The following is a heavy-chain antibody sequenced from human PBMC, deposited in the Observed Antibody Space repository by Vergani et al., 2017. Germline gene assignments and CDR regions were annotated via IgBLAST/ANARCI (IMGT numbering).Heavy chain of an antibody. Sequence: QVQLQQWGGGLLKPSETLSLTCVVNGGSFTSYHWTWIRQSPGEGLGWVGDIDHTGRPDYIPSLKSRHTMSVDKSRNQFSLTLNSVTATDTAIYFCARVNTETNGHLYYYYYMDVWGQGTAVTVS. D-gene: IGHD4-11*01. CDR1: GGSFTSYH. CDR3: ARVNTETNGHLYYYYYMDV. J-gene: IGHJ6*03. V-gene: IGHV4-34*01. CDR2: IDHTGRP.